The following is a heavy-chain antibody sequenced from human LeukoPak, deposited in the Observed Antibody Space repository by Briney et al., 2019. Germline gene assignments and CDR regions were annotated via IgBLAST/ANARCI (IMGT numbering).Heavy chain of an antibody. Sequence: GGSLRLSCAASGFTFSSYAMYWVRQPPGEGLEWVAVITYDGKIEYYADSVKGRFTISRDNSKSTLYLQLNSLRTEDTAVYSCARGSGGVGASLPFWGQGALVTVSS. V-gene: IGHV3-30*04. CDR2: ITYDGKIE. CDR1: GFTFSSYA. J-gene: IGHJ4*02. CDR3: ARGSGGVGASLPF. D-gene: IGHD1-26*01.